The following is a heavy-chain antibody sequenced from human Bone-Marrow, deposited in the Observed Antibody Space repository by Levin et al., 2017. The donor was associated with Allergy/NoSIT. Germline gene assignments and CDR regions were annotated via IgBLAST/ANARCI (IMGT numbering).Heavy chain of an antibody. CDR1: NSSISSGFH. V-gene: IGHV4-38-2*02. CDR3: AREGTPQSWDY. J-gene: IGHJ4*02. CDR2: IYYIGTT. D-gene: IGHD1-14*01. Sequence: PSETLSLTCAVSNSSISSGFHWGWIRQPPGKGLEWIGSIYYIGTTYYNPSLKSRVTISVDTSKNQFSLKLTSMTAADTAVYYCAREGTPQSWDYWGQGTLVSVSS.